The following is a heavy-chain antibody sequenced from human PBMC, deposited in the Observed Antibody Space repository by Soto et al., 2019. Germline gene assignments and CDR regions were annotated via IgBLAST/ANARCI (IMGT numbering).Heavy chain of an antibody. CDR3: ARDGAAAGTNYYYYMDV. V-gene: IGHV3-48*01. CDR1: GFTFSSYS. CDR2: ISSSSSTI. J-gene: IGHJ6*03. D-gene: IGHD6-13*01. Sequence: EVQLVESGGGLVQPGGSLRLSCAASGFTFSSYSMNWVRQAPGKGLEWVSYISSSSSTIYYADSVMGRFTISRDNAKNSLYLQMNSLRAEDTAVYYCARDGAAAGTNYYYYMDVWGKGTTVTVSS.